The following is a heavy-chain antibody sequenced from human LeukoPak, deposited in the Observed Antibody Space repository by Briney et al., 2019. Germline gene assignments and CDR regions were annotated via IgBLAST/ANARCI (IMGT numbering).Heavy chain of an antibody. CDR3: AKDPDCTSGVCYTFFDY. J-gene: IGHJ4*02. CDR2: ISYDGGHK. CDR1: GFSISGYA. D-gene: IGHD2-8*01. Sequence: GGSLRLSCAASGFSISGYAMHWVRQAPGKGLEWLTVISYDGGHKYYADSVNGRFTISRDNSKNTLYLQMNSLRAEDTAVYYCAKDPDCTSGVCYTFFDYWGQGTLVTVSS. V-gene: IGHV3-30*04.